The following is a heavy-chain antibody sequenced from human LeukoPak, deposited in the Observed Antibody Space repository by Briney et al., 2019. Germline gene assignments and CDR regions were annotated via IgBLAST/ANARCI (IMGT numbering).Heavy chain of an antibody. V-gene: IGHV2-5*01. CDR1: GFSLSTSGVG. CDR2: IYWNDDK. Sequence: ESGPTLVNPTQTLTLTCTFSGFSLSTSGVGVGWIRQPPGKALEWLALIYWNDDKRYSPSLKSRLTITKDTSKNQVVLTMTNMDPVDTATYYCAHTYCSGGSCPDGFDPWGQGTLVTVSS. D-gene: IGHD2-15*01. CDR3: AHTYCSGGSCPDGFDP. J-gene: IGHJ5*02.